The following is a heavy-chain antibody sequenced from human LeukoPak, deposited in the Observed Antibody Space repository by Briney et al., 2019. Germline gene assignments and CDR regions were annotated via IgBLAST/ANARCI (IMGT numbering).Heavy chain of an antibody. CDR1: GFTFSSYA. V-gene: IGHV3-23*01. D-gene: IGHD3-9*01. J-gene: IGHJ5*02. CDR3: AREQGDILTGYYYNWFDP. CDR2: ISGSGDNT. Sequence: PGGSLRLSCATSGFTFSSYAMSWVRQAPGKGLEWVSGISGSGDNTYYADSVKGRFTISRDNSKNTLYLQMNSLRADDTAVYYCAREQGDILTGYYYNWFDPWGQGTLVTVSS.